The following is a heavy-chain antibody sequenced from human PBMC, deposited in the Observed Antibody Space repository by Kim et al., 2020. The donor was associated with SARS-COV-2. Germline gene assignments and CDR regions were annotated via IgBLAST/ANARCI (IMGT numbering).Heavy chain of an antibody. V-gene: IGHV4-34*01. CDR1: GGSFSGYY. J-gene: IGHJ3*02. D-gene: IGHD3-9*01. Sequence: SETLSLTCAVYGGSFSGYYWSWIRQPPGKGLEWIGEINHSGSTNYNPSLKSRVTISVDTSKNQFSLKLSSVTAADTAVYYCARGGLRYFDWLFLAPSVFDIWGQGTMVTVSS. CDR3: ARGGLRYFDWLFLAPSVFDI. CDR2: INHSGST.